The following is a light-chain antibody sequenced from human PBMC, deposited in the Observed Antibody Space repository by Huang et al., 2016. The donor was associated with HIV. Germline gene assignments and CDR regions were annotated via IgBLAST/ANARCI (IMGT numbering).Light chain of an antibody. J-gene: IGKJ4*01. CDR1: QSVSSN. Sequence: EIVMTQSPATLSVSPGERATLSCRASQSVSSNLVWYQQKPGQAPRLLIYGASTRATGVPARFSCSGSGTEVTLTISSLQSEDFAVYYCQQYNNWPLTFGGGTKVEIK. CDR2: GAS. V-gene: IGKV3-15*01. CDR3: QQYNNWPLT.